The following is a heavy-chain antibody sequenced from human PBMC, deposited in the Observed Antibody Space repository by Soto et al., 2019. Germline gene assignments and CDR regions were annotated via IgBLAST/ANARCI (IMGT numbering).Heavy chain of an antibody. V-gene: IGHV4-39*02. CDR3: ARDRMTTYGSGQLYYFDY. CDR1: GGSISSRRYY. CDR2: RYYSEIR. J-gene: IGHJ4*02. Sequence: SETLPLTCTVSGGSISSRRYYLGWIRQPPGKGLEWMGPRYYSEIRYNSPSLKSRVTMSVDTSKNQFSLRLTSVTAEDTAVYDCARDRMTTYGSGQLYYFDYWGQGTPVTVSS. D-gene: IGHD1-1*01.